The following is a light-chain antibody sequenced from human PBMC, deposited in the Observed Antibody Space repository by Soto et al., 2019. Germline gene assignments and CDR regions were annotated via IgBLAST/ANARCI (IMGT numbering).Light chain of an antibody. CDR1: QSISSSY. CDR2: GAS. Sequence: EIVLTQSPGTLSLSPGERATLSCRASQSISSSYLAWYQQRPGQAPRLLIFGASYRATGIPARFSGSRSGTDFTLTISRLEPEDFEVYYCQQYSSAPPEFTFGPGTKVDSK. CDR3: QQYSSAPPEFT. V-gene: IGKV3-20*01. J-gene: IGKJ3*01.